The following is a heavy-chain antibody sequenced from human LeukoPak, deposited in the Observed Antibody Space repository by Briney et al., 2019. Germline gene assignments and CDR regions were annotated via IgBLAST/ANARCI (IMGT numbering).Heavy chain of an antibody. V-gene: IGHV3-23*01. J-gene: IGHJ4*02. CDR2: ISGSGGST. Sequence: PGGSLRLSCAASGFTFSSYAMSWVRQAPGKGLEWVSAISGSGGSTYYADSVKGRFTVSRDTSKNTLYLEMNFVRVDDTAIYYCANENDYLDFWGQGVLVTVSS. CDR1: GFTFSSYA. CDR3: ANENDYLDF.